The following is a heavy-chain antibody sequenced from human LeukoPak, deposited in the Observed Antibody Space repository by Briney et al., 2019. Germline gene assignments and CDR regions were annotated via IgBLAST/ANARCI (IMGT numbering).Heavy chain of an antibody. J-gene: IGHJ4*02. V-gene: IGHV1-2*06. CDR1: GYTFTCYY. D-gene: IGHD5-24*01. Sequence: ASVKVSCKASGYTFTCYYMHWVRQAPGQGLEWMGRINPNSGGTNYAQKFQGRVTMTRDTSISTAYMELSRLRSDDTAVYYCARSKPVEMATIDYWGQGTLVTVSS. CDR3: ARSKPVEMATIDY. CDR2: INPNSGGT.